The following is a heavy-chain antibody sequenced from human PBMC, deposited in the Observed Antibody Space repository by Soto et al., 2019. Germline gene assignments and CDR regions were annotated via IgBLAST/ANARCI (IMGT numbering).Heavy chain of an antibody. CDR1: GFTFSSYG. Sequence: PGGSLRLSCAASGFTFSSYGMHWVRQAPGKGLEWVAVIWYDGSNKYYADSVKGRFTISRDNSKNTLYLQMNSLRAEDTAVYYCARGERCSGGSCYYYHYMDVWGKGTTVTVSS. V-gene: IGHV3-33*01. D-gene: IGHD2-15*01. CDR3: ARGERCSGGSCYYYHYMDV. CDR2: IWYDGSNK. J-gene: IGHJ6*03.